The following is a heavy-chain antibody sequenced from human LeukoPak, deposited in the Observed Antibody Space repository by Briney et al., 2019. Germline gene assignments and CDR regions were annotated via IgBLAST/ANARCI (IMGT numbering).Heavy chain of an antibody. CDR1: GFTFSSYS. J-gene: IGHJ3*02. CDR3: AREGIANPDAFDI. Sequence: GGSLRLSCAACGFTFSSYSMNWVRQAPGKGLEWVSSISSSSSYIYYADSVKGRFTISRDNAKNSLYLQMNSLRAEDTAVYYCAREGIANPDAFDIWGQGTMVTVSS. CDR2: ISSSSSYI. D-gene: IGHD6-13*01. V-gene: IGHV3-21*01.